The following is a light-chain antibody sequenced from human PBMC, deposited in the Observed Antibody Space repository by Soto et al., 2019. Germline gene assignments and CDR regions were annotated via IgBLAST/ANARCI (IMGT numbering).Light chain of an antibody. CDR2: GAS. Sequence: MTQSPSTLSASVGDRVTITCRASQSISRWLAWYQQKAGQAPRLLIYGASTRATGIPARFSGGGSGTEFTLTISSLQSEDFAVYYCQQCFDWPLTFGGGTKVDIK. V-gene: IGKV3-15*01. CDR3: QQCFDWPLT. J-gene: IGKJ4*01. CDR1: QSISRW.